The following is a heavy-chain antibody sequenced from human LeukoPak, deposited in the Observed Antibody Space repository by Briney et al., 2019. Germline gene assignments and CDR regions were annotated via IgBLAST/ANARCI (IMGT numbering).Heavy chain of an antibody. J-gene: IGHJ1*01. Sequence: PSETLSLTCAVYGGSFSGYYWSWIRQPPGKGLEWIGEINHSGRTNYNPSLKSRVTISVDTSKNQFSLKLSSVTAADTAVYYCASRGVAAAAFEYFQHWGQGTLVTVSS. CDR3: ASRGVAAAAFEYFQH. CDR2: INHSGRT. CDR1: GGSFSGYY. V-gene: IGHV4-34*01. D-gene: IGHD6-13*01.